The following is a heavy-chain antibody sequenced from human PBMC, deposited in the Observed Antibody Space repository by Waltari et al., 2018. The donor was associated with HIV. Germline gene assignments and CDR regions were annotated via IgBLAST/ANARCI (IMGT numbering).Heavy chain of an antibody. CDR3: ASPGGVVTAIREYFDY. Sequence: QVQLQESGPGLVKPSETLSLTCTVSGYSISSGYYWGWIRQPPGKGLEWIGGIYHSGSPYYNPSLKSRVTISVDTSKNQFSLKLSSVTAADTAVYYCASPGGVVTAIREYFDYWGQGTLVTVSS. CDR2: IYHSGSP. V-gene: IGHV4-38-2*02. CDR1: GYSISSGYY. D-gene: IGHD2-21*02. J-gene: IGHJ4*02.